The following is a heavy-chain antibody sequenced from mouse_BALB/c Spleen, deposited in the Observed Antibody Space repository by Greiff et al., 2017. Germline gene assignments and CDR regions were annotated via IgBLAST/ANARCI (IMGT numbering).Heavy chain of an antibody. J-gene: IGHJ2*01. Sequence: EVQLVESGGGLVQPGGSLKLSCAASGFTFSSYTMSWVRQTPEKRLEWVAYISNGGGSTYYPDTVKGRFTISRDNAKNTLYLQMSSLKSEDTAMYYCARHLYYGSSLFDYWGQGTTLTVSS. CDR1: GFTFSSYT. D-gene: IGHD1-1*01. CDR2: ISNGGGST. V-gene: IGHV5-12-2*01. CDR3: ARHLYYGSSLFDY.